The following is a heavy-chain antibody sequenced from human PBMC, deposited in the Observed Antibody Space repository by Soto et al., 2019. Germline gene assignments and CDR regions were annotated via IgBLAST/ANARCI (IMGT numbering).Heavy chain of an antibody. CDR1: GYTFTSYG. CDR3: ARGRYGDY. Sequence: QVHLVQSGAEVKKPGASVKVSCKCSGYTFTSYGITWVRQAPGQGLEWMGWISAHNGNTDYAQKLQGRVTVTRDTXTSTXXMELXXLXXXXTXXXYCARGRYGDYWGQGALVTVSS. V-gene: IGHV1-18*01. D-gene: IGHD1-1*01. CDR2: ISAHNGNT. J-gene: IGHJ4*02.